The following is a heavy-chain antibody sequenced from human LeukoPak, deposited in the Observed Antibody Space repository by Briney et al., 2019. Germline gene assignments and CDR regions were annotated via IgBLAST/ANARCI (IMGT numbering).Heavy chain of an antibody. CDR2: IIPIFGTA. V-gene: IGHV1-69*13. D-gene: IGHD5-12*01. Sequence: SVKVSCTASGCTFSSYAISWVRQAPGQGLEWMGGIIPIFGTANYAQKFQGSVTITADESTSTAYMELSSLRSEDTAVYYCAARGYSGYGPYYYCGMDVWGQGTTVTVSS. CDR3: AARGYSGYGPYYYCGMDV. J-gene: IGHJ6*02. CDR1: GCTFSSYA.